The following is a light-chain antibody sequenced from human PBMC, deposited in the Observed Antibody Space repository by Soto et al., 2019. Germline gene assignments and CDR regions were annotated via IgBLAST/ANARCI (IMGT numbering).Light chain of an antibody. CDR2: DAS. J-gene: IGKJ5*01. CDR1: QTVSSY. Sequence: IVLTQSPATLSLWPGETAILSCRASQTVSSYLSWYQHKPGQAPRLLIYDASKRAPGIPARFSGSGSGTDFTLTISSLAPEDFTVYYCQQRSTSSTFGQGTRLEIE. V-gene: IGKV3-11*01. CDR3: QQRSTSST.